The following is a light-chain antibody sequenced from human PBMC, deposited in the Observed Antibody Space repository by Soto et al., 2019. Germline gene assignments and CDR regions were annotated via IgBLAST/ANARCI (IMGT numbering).Light chain of an antibody. J-gene: IGKJ1*01. CDR1: QSVSNY. Sequence: EIVLTQSPATLSLSPGERATLSCRASQSVSNYLAWYQQKPVQGPRLLIYDASYRAPGTPARFSGSGSGTDFTLTITSLEPEDFAVYYCQQRYNWPPWTFGQGTKVEIK. CDR2: DAS. V-gene: IGKV3-11*01. CDR3: QQRYNWPPWT.